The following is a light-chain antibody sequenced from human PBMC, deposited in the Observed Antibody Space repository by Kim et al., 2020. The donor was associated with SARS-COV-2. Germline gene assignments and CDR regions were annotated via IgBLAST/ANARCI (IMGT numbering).Light chain of an antibody. V-gene: IGKV1-5*03. CDR3: QQYGAYSWT. J-gene: IGKJ1*01. CDR2: KAS. CDR1: QTINIW. Sequence: ASIGDRVTITCRASQTINIWLAWFQQKPGKAPKPLIYKASNLESGVPSRFSGSGSGTEFTLTISSLQPDDFATYYCQQYGAYSWTFGQGTKVDIK.